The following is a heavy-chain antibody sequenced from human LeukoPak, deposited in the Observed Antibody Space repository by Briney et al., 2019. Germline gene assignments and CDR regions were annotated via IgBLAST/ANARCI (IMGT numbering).Heavy chain of an antibody. Sequence: PSETLSLTCTVSGGSISNYFWSWVRQPAGKGLEWIGRIYSTGRSDYNPSPKSRITMSVDTSKNQCSLKLSSVTAADTAVYYCARDGPRSGYDLGHFDNLGQGTLVTASS. D-gene: IGHD5-12*01. CDR1: GGSISNYF. CDR3: ARDGPRSGYDLGHFDN. CDR2: IYSTGRS. V-gene: IGHV4-4*07. J-gene: IGHJ4*02.